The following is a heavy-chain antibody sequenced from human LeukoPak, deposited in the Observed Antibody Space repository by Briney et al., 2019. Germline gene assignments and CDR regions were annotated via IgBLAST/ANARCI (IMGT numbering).Heavy chain of an antibody. V-gene: IGHV6-1*01. CDR3: ARESDKWLVHTTTVPYYFDY. J-gene: IGHJ4*02. CDR1: GDSVSSNSAA. D-gene: IGHD6-19*01. Sequence: SQTLSLTCAISGDSVSSNSAAWNWIRQSPSRGLEWLGSTYYRSKWYNDYAVSVKSRITTNPDTSKNQFSLQLNSVTPEDTAVCYCARESDKWLVHTTTVPYYFDYWGQGTLVTVSS. CDR2: TYYRSKWYN.